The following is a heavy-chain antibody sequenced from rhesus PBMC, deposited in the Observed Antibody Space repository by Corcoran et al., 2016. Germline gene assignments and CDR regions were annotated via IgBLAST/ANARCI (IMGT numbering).Heavy chain of an antibody. D-gene: IGHD1-1*01. Sequence: QLQLQESGPGLVKPSETLSVTCAGSGGSISRSYWSWIRQAPGKGLEWIGYIYGSGSSTNYNPSLKSRVTLSVDTSKNQLSLKLSSVTAADTAVYYCATAELELPLDYWGQGVLVTVSS. CDR3: ATAELELPLDY. CDR2: IYGSGSST. CDR1: GGSISRSY. J-gene: IGHJ4*01. V-gene: IGHV4-169*02.